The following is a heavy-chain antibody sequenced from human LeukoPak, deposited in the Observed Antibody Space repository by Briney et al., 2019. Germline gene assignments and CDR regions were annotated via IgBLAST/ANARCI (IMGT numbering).Heavy chain of an antibody. V-gene: IGHV4-59*01. CDR1: GGSISSYY. Sequence: KLSETLSLTCTVSGGSISSYYWSWIRQPPGKGLEWIGYIYYSGSTNYNPSLKSRVTISVDTSKNQFSLKLSSVTAADTAVYYCARDMGDGGAYFDYWGQGTLVTVSS. CDR2: IYYSGST. CDR3: ARDMGDGGAYFDY. J-gene: IGHJ4*02. D-gene: IGHD4-23*01.